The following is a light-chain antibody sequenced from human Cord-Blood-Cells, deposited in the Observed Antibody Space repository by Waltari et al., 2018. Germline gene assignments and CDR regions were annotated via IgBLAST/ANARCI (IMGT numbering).Light chain of an antibody. J-gene: IGLJ3*02. V-gene: IGLV2-11*01. CDR1: SSHVGGYSS. Sequence: QSALTPPRSMSGSPGQSVTIPCTGTSSHVGGYSSLSWYQQHPGQAPKLMIYDVSKRPSGVPDRFSGSKSGNTASLTISGLQAEDEADYYCCSYAGSYTLVFGGGTKLTVL. CDR3: CSYAGSYTLV. CDR2: DVS.